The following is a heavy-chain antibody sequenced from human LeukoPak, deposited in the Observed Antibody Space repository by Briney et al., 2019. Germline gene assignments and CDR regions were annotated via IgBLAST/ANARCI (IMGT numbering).Heavy chain of an antibody. D-gene: IGHD6-13*01. CDR3: ARDIPGQRLVLFSWSDP. J-gene: IGHJ5*02. V-gene: IGHV1-46*01. CDR2: INPSGGSS. Sequence: ASVKVSCKASGYTFTSYYMHWVRQAPGQGLEWMGIINPSGGSSSYAQKFQGRVTMTRDTSTSTVYMELSSLRSEDTAVYYCARDIPGQRLVLFSWSDPWGQGTLVTVSS. CDR1: GYTFTSYY.